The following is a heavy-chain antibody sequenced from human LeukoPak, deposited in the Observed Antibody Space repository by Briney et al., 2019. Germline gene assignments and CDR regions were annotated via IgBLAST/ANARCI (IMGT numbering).Heavy chain of an antibody. CDR3: AAVLRITIFGVVLSWFDP. CDR2: IVVGSGNT. J-gene: IGHJ5*02. CDR1: GFTFTSSA. V-gene: IGHV1-58*01. Sequence: ASVKVSCKASGFTFTSSAVQWVRQARGQRLEWIGWIVVGSGNTNYARKFQERVTITRDMSTSTAYMELSSLGSEDTAVYYCAAVLRITIFGVVLSWFDPWGQGTLVTVSS. D-gene: IGHD3-3*01.